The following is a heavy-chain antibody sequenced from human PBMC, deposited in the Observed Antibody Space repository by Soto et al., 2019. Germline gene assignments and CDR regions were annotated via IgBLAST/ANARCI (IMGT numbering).Heavy chain of an antibody. D-gene: IGHD3-22*01. Sequence: SETLSLTCTVSGGSVSRGSCYWSWIRQPPGKGLEWMGDIYYSGSANYNPSLRSRVTISVDRSKNQFSLKLSSVTAADTAVYYSARGSGANYYDSSGYHRWGQGTLVTVSS. J-gene: IGHJ4*02. CDR3: ARGSGANYYDSSGYHR. CDR1: GGSVSRGSCY. V-gene: IGHV4-61*01. CDR2: IYYSGSA.